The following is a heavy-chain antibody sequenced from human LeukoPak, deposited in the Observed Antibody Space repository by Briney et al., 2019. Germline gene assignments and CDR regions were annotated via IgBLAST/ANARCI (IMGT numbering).Heavy chain of an antibody. CDR1: GFTFSTYS. CDR3: AKDLAVAGTYFDY. V-gene: IGHV3-30*18. CDR2: ISYDGSNK. J-gene: IGHJ4*02. D-gene: IGHD6-19*01. Sequence: PGGSLRLSCAASGFTFSTYSMNWVRQAPGKGLEWVAVISYDGSNKYYADSVKGRFTISRDNSKNTLYLQMNSLRAEDTAVYYCAKDLAVAGTYFDYWGQGTLVTVSS.